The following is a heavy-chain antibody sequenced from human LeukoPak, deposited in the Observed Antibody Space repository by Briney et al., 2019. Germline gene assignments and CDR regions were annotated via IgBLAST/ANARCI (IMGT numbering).Heavy chain of an antibody. V-gene: IGHV1-24*01. CDR1: GYTLTELS. D-gene: IGHD3-3*01. CDR3: ATDLKGSYYDFWSGYYY. Sequence: ASVKVSCKVSGYTLTELSMHWVRQAPGKGLEWMGGFDPEDGETIYAQKFQGRVTMTEYTSTDTAYMELSSLRSEDTAVYYCATDLKGSYYDFWSGYYYWGQGTLVTVSS. J-gene: IGHJ4*02. CDR2: FDPEDGET.